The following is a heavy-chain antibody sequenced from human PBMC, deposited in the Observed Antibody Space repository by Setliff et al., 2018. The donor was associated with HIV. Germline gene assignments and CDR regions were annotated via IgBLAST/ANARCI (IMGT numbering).Heavy chain of an antibody. CDR1: GGSISSGTYY. V-gene: IGHV4-61*02. CDR3: ASLSTRDYVNLEHFDY. D-gene: IGHD3-16*01. CDR2: IYASGST. Sequence: SETLSLTCTVSGGSISSGTYYWSWIRQPAEKGLEWIGRIYASGSTNYDPSLRSRVATSVDTSKNHFSLKVTSVTAADTAVYYCASLSTRDYVNLEHFDYWGQGILVTVSS. J-gene: IGHJ4*02.